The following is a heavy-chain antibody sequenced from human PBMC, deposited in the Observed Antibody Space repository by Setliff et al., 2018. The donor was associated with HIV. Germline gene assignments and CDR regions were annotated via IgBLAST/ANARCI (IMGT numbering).Heavy chain of an antibody. D-gene: IGHD3-9*01. J-gene: IGHJ4*02. CDR3: VIRRNFDWLMKSGPFDH. Sequence: SETLSLTCTVSGGSISSSGDYWSWVRQHPGKGLEWIGYIYYTGSTYYNPSLKSRVTISVDASKNQFSLKVNSVTAADTAMYYCVIRRNFDWLMKSGPFDHWGQGILVTVSS. V-gene: IGHV4-31*03. CDR2: IYYTGST. CDR1: GGSISSSGDY.